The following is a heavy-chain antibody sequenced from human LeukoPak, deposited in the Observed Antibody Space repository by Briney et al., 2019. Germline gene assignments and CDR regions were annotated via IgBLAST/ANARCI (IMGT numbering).Heavy chain of an antibody. Sequence: PGGSLRLSCAASGFIFSSYGMYWVRQAPGKGLEWLAVISYDGSNSYYADSVKGRFTISRDNSKNTLYLQMNSLRAEDTAVYYCARDGGWGNYDFWSGYPTGGRYYYYYGMDVWGQGTTVTVSS. J-gene: IGHJ6*02. CDR1: GFIFSSYG. D-gene: IGHD3-3*01. CDR2: ISYDGSNS. CDR3: ARDGGWGNYDFWSGYPTGGRYYYYYGMDV. V-gene: IGHV3-30*12.